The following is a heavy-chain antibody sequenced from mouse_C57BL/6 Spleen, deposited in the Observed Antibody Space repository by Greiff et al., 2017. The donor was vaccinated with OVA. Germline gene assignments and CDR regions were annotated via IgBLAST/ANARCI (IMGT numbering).Heavy chain of an antibody. CDR1: GYTFTSYG. D-gene: IGHD1-1*01. J-gene: IGHJ2*01. Sequence: QVQLQQSGAELARPGASVKLSCKASGYTFTSYGISWVKQRTGQGLEWIGEIYPRSGNTYYNEKVKGKDTLTADKSSSTAYMELRSLTSEDSAVYFCARWYYGSSYDFDYWGQGTTLTVSS. V-gene: IGHV1-81*01. CDR3: ARWYYGSSYDFDY. CDR2: IYPRSGNT.